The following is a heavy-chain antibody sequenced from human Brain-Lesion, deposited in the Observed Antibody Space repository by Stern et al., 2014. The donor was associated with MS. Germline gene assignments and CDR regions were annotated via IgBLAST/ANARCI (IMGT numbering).Heavy chain of an antibody. CDR2: IWNDGTNK. CDR3: ARDVGYGDYGTLVLGY. V-gene: IGHV3-33*01. CDR1: GFTFSSYV. D-gene: IGHD4-17*01. J-gene: IGHJ4*02. Sequence: QVQLGQSGGGVVQPGGSLRLSCAAAGFTFSSYVMHWVRQAPGKGLEWVALIWNDGTNKFYADSVKGRFTISRGNSQNTLHLQMNSLRVEDTAVYYCARDVGYGDYGTLVLGYWGQGTLVTVSS.